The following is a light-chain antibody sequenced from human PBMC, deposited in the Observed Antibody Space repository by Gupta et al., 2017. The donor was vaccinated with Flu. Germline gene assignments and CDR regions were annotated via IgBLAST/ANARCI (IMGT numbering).Light chain of an antibody. CDR2: WAS. CDR1: QSVLHSSNNKNY. Sequence: DIVMTQSPDSLAVSLGERATINCKSSQSVLHSSNNKNYLAWYQQKARQPPKLLIYWASTRESGVPDRFSGSGSGTDFTLTISSLQAEDVADYYCQQHYDTPPTFGQGTKVEIK. J-gene: IGKJ1*01. CDR3: QQHYDTPPT. V-gene: IGKV4-1*01.